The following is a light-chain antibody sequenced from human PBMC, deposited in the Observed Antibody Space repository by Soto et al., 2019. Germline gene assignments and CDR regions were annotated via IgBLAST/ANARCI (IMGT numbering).Light chain of an antibody. CDR1: QSVSSSY. J-gene: IGKJ1*01. V-gene: IGKV3-20*01. Sequence: EIVMTQSPATLSVSPGGRATLSCRASQSVSSSYLAWYQQKPGQAPRLLIYGASSRATGIPDRFSGSGSGTDFTLTISRLEPEDFAVYYCQHFGSSPPWTFGQGTKVDIK. CDR3: QHFGSSPPWT. CDR2: GAS.